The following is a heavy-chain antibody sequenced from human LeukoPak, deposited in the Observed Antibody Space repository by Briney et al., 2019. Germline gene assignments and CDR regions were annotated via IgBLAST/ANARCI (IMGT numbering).Heavy chain of an antibody. V-gene: IGHV3-64D*06. CDR1: GFTFSSYA. J-gene: IGHJ4*02. CDR2: ISSNGGST. CDR3: VKDLGPSGYYLFDY. Sequence: PGGSLRLSCSASGFTFSSYAMHWVRQAPGKGLGYVSAISSNGGSTYYADSVKGRFTISRDNSKNTLYLQMSSLRAEDTAVYYCVKDLGPSGYYLFDYWGQGTLVTVSS. D-gene: IGHD3-22*01.